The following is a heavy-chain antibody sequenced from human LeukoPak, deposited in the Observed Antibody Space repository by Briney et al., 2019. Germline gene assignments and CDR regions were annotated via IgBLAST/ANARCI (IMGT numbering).Heavy chain of an antibody. CDR3: ARGHDAFDI. J-gene: IGHJ3*02. CDR2: ISYDGSNK. CDR1: GFTLSSYA. Sequence: PGRSLRLSCAASGFTLSSYAMHWVRQAPGKGLEWVAVISYDGSNKYYADSVKGRFTISRDNSKNTLYLQMNSLRAEDTAVYYCARGHDAFDIWGQGTMVTVSS. V-gene: IGHV3-30-3*01.